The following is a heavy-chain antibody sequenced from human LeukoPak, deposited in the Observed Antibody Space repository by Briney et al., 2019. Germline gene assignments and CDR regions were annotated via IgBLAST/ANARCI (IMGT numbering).Heavy chain of an antibody. CDR3: ARGISGTLGY. D-gene: IGHD1-26*01. V-gene: IGHV3-48*04. CDR2: IGSGSSTI. J-gene: IGHJ4*02. Sequence: GGSLRLSCAASGFTFSYYSMNWVRQAPGKGLEWISYIGSGSSTIYYADSVKGRFTISRDNAKNSLYLQMNSLRAEDTAVYYCARGISGTLGYWGQGTLVTVSS. CDR1: GFTFSYYS.